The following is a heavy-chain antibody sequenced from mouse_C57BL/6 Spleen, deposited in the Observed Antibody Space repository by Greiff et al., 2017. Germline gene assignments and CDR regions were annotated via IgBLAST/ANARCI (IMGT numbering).Heavy chain of an antibody. CDR2: IDPETGGT. D-gene: IGHD1-1*01. CDR3: TRWDTTVVFDY. CDR1: GYTFTDYE. J-gene: IGHJ2*01. Sequence: QVQLQQSGAELVRPGASVTLSCKASGYTFTDYEMHWVKQTPVHGLEWIGAIDPETGGTAYNQKFKGKAILTADKSSSTACMELRSLTSEDSAVYYCTRWDTTVVFDYWGQGTTLTVSS. V-gene: IGHV1-15*01.